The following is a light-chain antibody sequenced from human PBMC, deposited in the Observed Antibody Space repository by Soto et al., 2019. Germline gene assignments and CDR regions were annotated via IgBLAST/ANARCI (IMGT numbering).Light chain of an antibody. Sequence: DIVLTQSPLSLPVTPGEPASISCRSSESLLYSNGNNYLDWYLQKPGQIPKLLMYLGSTRASGVPDRFSGSGSGTDFTLTISRVEAEDVGVYYCMQALQTPLTFGGGTKVEIK. CDR2: LGS. J-gene: IGKJ4*01. CDR3: MQALQTPLT. CDR1: ESLLYSNGNNY. V-gene: IGKV2-28*01.